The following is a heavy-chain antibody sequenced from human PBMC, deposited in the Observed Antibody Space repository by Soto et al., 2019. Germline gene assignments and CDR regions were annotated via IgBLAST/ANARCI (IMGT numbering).Heavy chain of an antibody. CDR2: IYYTGNS. Sequence: QVQLQESGPGLVKPSQTLSLTCTVSGGSISSGGFYWSWIRRNPGKGLEWVGHIYYTGNSYYNPSPTSRLPMAVDTSQNQLSLKVSSVTAADTAVYYCARTIGARTRLDYGMDVWGQGTTVTVSP. CDR1: GGSISSGGFY. CDR3: ARTIGARTRLDYGMDV. J-gene: IGHJ6*01. D-gene: IGHD6-6*01. V-gene: IGHV4-31*03.